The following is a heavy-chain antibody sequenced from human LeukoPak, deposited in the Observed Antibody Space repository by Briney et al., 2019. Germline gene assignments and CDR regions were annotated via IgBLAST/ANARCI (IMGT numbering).Heavy chain of an antibody. CDR1: GGSISSSSYH. J-gene: IGHJ4*02. CDR3: ARLVLVNYYDSSGYYYDPPNFDY. D-gene: IGHD3-22*01. Sequence: SETLSLTCTVSGGSISSSSYHWGWIRQPPGKGLEWIGSIYYSGTTYYNPSLKSRVTISVDTSKNQFSLKLSSVTAADTAVYYCARLVLVNYYDSSGYYYDPPNFDYWGQGTLVTVSS. V-gene: IGHV4-39*01. CDR2: IYYSGTT.